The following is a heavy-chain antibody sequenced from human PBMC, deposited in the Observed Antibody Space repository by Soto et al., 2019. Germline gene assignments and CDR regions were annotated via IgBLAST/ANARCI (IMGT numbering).Heavy chain of an antibody. V-gene: IGHV4-59*08. CDR3: ARRYGYSFDY. J-gene: IGHJ4*02. D-gene: IGHD1-1*01. CDR1: GGSISSYY. Sequence: QVQLQESGPGLVKPSETLSLTCTVSGGSISSYYWSWIRQPPGKGLEWIGYIYYSGSTNYNPSLQSRVTISVDTSKNQFSLQLSSVTAADTAVYYCARRYGYSFDYWGQGTLVTVSS. CDR2: IYYSGST.